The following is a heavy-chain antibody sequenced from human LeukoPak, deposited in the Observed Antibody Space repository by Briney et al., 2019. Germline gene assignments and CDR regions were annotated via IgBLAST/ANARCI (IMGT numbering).Heavy chain of an antibody. CDR3: ATGYYGGKEGY. V-gene: IGHV4-59*01. CDR2: IYYSGST. J-gene: IGHJ4*02. CDR1: GGSISSYY. Sequence: PSETLSLTCTVSGGSISSYYWSWIRQPPGKGLEWIGYIYYSGSTNYNPSLKSRVTISVDTSKNQFSLKLSSVTAADTAVYYCATGYYGGKEGYWGQGTLVTVSS. D-gene: IGHD4-23*01.